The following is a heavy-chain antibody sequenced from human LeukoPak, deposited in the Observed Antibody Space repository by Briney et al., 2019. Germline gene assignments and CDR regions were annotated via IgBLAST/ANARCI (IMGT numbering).Heavy chain of an antibody. V-gene: IGHV1-2*02. Sequence: GASVKVSCKASGYTFTGYYMHWVRQAPGQGLKWMGWINPNSGGTNYAQKFQGRVTMTRDTSISTAYMELSRLRSDDTAVYYCARVSVGATAFDIWGQGTMVTVSS. CDR1: GYTFTGYY. J-gene: IGHJ3*02. CDR2: INPNSGGT. CDR3: ARVSVGATAFDI. D-gene: IGHD1-26*01.